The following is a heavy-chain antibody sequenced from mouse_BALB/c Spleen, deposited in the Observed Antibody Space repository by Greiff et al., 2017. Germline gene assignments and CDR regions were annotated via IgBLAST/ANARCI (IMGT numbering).Heavy chain of an antibody. V-gene: IGHV5-12-2*01. CDR1: GFTFSSYT. CDR3: ARHPLTWFYAMDY. D-gene: IGHD2-2*01. Sequence: EVQRVESGGGLVQPGGSLKLSCAASGFTFSSYTMSWVRQTPEKRLEWVAYISNGGGSTYYPDTVKGRFTISRDNAKNTLYLQMSSLKSEDTAMYYCARHPLTWFYAMDYWGQGTSVTVSS. J-gene: IGHJ4*01. CDR2: ISNGGGST.